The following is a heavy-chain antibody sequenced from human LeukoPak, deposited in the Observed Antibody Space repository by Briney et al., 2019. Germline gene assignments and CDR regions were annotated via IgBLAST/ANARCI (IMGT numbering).Heavy chain of an antibody. V-gene: IGHV3-20*04. CDR2: INWNGGST. J-gene: IGHJ6*03. D-gene: IGHD3-3*01. CDR3: GKVGDYSEYYYYYMDV. CDR1: GFPFDDYG. Sequence: PGGSLRLSCAASGFPFDDYGMTWVRQAPGKGLEWVSGINWNGGSTGYADSVKGRFTISRDNAKNSLYLQMNSLRAEDTAKYYCGKVGDYSEYYYYYMDVWGKGTTVTVSS.